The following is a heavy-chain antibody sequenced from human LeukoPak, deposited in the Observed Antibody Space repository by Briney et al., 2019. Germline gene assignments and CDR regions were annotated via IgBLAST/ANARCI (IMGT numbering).Heavy chain of an antibody. Sequence: ASVKVSCKASGYTFTSYGISWVRPAPGQGLEWMGWISAYNGNTNYAQKLQGRVTMTRDTSTSTVYMELSSLRSEDTAVYYCARVRQQLVDYWGQGTLVTVSS. CDR1: GYTFTSYG. V-gene: IGHV1-18*01. CDR2: ISAYNGNT. J-gene: IGHJ4*02. D-gene: IGHD6-13*01. CDR3: ARVRQQLVDY.